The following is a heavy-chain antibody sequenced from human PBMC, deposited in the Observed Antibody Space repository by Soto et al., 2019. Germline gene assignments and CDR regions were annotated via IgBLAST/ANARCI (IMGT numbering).Heavy chain of an antibody. CDR1: GYTFTSYG. J-gene: IGHJ6*03. V-gene: IGHV1-18*01. Sequence: ASVKVSFKASGYTFTSYGISWVRQAPGQGLEWMGWISAYNGNTNYAQKLQGRVTMTTDTSTSTAYMELRSLRSDDTAVYYCARDRGITIFGVVSSYYYYYMDVWGKGTTVTVSS. D-gene: IGHD3-3*01. CDR3: ARDRGITIFGVVSSYYYYYMDV. CDR2: ISAYNGNT.